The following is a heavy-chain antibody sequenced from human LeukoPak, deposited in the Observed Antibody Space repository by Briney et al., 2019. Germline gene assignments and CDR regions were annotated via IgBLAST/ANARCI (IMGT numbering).Heavy chain of an antibody. D-gene: IGHD1-26*01. J-gene: IGHJ4*02. CDR2: IYHSGST. CDR3: ARDQGGTYHSYYFDY. V-gene: IGHV4-38-2*02. CDR1: GYSISSGYY. Sequence: SETLSLTCTVSGYSISSGYYWGWIRQPPGKGLEWIGSIYHSGSTYYNPSLKSRVTISVDTSKNQFSLKLSSVTAADTAVYYCARDQGGTYHSYYFDYWGQGTLVTVSS.